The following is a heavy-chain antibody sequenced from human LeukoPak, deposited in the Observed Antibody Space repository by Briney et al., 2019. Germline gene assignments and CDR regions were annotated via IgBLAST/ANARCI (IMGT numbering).Heavy chain of an antibody. CDR2: ISWNSGSI. J-gene: IGHJ4*02. D-gene: IGHD2-2*01. V-gene: IGHV3-9*01. CDR1: GFTFDDYA. CDR3: AKDITVGYCSSTSCSGFDY. Sequence: GRSLRLSCAASGFTFDDYAMHWVRQAPGKGLEWVSGISWNSGSIGYADSVKGRFTISRDNAKNSLYLQMNSLRAGDTALYYCAKDITVGYCSSTSCSGFDYWGQGTLVTVSS.